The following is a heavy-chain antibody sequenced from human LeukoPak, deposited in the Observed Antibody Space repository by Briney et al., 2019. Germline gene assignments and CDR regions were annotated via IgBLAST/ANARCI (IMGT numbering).Heavy chain of an antibody. CDR3: ARDTMTTVTPPGMDV. CDR2: ISSSSSYI. D-gene: IGHD4-17*01. V-gene: IGHV3-21*01. J-gene: IGHJ6*02. CDR1: GFTFSSYS. Sequence: PGGSLRLSYAASGFTFSSYSMNWVRQAPGKGLEWVSSISSSSSYIYYADSVKGRFTISRDNAKNSLYLQMNSLRAEDTAVYYCARDTMTTVTPPGMDVWGQGTTVTVSS.